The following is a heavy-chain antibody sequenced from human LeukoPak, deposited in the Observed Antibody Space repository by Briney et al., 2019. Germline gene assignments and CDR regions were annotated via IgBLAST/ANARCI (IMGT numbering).Heavy chain of an antibody. Sequence: SETLSLTCTFSGFSTNTYYYGSWIRQSPGKGLEWIGYVDYRGRTKYSPSIKSRVTISVDASRYQFSLQVPSVTAPDTAVYFCATNIPTPTTSPPLGYWGQGTLVTVSS. CDR1: GFSTNTYY. CDR3: ATNIPTPTTSPPLGY. V-gene: IGHV4-59*12. J-gene: IGHJ4*02. CDR2: VDYRGRT. D-gene: IGHD1-14*01.